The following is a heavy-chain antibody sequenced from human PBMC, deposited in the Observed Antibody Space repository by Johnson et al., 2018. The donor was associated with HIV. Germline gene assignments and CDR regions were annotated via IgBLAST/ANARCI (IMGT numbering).Heavy chain of an antibody. CDR1: GFTFSSYG. D-gene: IGHD6-6*01. CDR2: ISYDGSNK. Sequence: QVQLVESGGGVVQPGRSRRLSCAASGFTFSSYGMHWVRQAPGKGLEWVAVISYDGSNKNYADSVKGRFTISSDNSKNTLYLQMNSLRAEDTAVYYCAKGGEYSSSWSAFDIWGQGTMVTVSS. CDR3: AKGGEYSSSWSAFDI. V-gene: IGHV3-30*18. J-gene: IGHJ3*02.